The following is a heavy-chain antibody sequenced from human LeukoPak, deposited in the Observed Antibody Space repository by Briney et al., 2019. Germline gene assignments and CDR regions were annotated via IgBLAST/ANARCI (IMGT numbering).Heavy chain of an antibody. CDR3: ATDKIAAAGWFDP. Sequence: GSSVKVSCKASGGTFSSYAISWVRQAPGQGLEWMGRIIPILGIANYAQKFQGRVTITADKSTSTAYMELSSLRSVDTAVYYCATDKIAAAGWFDPWGQGTLVTVSS. D-gene: IGHD6-13*01. J-gene: IGHJ5*02. V-gene: IGHV1-69*04. CDR2: IIPILGIA. CDR1: GGTFSSYA.